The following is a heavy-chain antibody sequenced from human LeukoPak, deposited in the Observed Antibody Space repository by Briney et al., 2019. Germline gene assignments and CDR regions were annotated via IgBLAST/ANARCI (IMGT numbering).Heavy chain of an antibody. Sequence: PGRSLRLSCAASGFTFDDYAMHWVRQAPGKGLEWVSGISWNSGSIGYADSVKGRFTISRDNAKNSLYLQMNSLRAEDTALYYCAKGNHLILTGFDYWGQGTLVTVSS. V-gene: IGHV3-9*01. CDR3: AKGNHLILTGFDY. CDR1: GFTFDDYA. J-gene: IGHJ4*02. CDR2: ISWNSGSI. D-gene: IGHD3-9*01.